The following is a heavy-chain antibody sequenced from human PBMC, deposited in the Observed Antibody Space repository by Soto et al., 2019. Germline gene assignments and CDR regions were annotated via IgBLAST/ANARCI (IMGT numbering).Heavy chain of an antibody. CDR2: ISGSGGST. D-gene: IGHD3-3*01. Sequence: GGSLRLSCAASGFTFSSYAMSWVRQAPGKGLEWVSAISGSGGSTYYADSVKGRFTISRDNSKNTLYLQMNSLRAEDTAVYYCAKVHDFWSLAYYMDVWGKGTTVTVSS. CDR1: GFTFSSYA. J-gene: IGHJ6*03. V-gene: IGHV3-23*01. CDR3: AKVHDFWSLAYYMDV.